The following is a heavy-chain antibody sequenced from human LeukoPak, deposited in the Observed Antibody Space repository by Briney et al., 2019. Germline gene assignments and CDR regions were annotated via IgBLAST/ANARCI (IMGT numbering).Heavy chain of an antibody. Sequence: GRSVSLSCGPSGFTFDDYAMHWARHARGRGVEGVSGISWYSGSIGHADSVKGRFTISRDNAKNSLYLQMNSLRAEDTALYYCAKDMGAWDSSVYYDYWGQATLVTVSS. V-gene: IGHV3-9*01. J-gene: IGHJ4*02. CDR2: ISWYSGSI. CDR1: GFTFDDYA. CDR3: AKDMGAWDSSVYYDY. D-gene: IGHD3-22*01.